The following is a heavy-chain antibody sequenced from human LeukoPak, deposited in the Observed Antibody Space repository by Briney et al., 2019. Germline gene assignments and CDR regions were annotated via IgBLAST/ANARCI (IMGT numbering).Heavy chain of an antibody. CDR1: GYSFTSNW. D-gene: IGHD3/OR15-3a*01. V-gene: IGHV5-51*01. CDR2: IFPGDSDT. Sequence: GESLKISCKASGYSFTSNWIGWVRQMPGKGLEWMGIIFPGDSDTRYSPSFQGQVTISVDKSISTAYLQWSSLKASDAATYYCARAPGGGFWPGYLSHFDSWGQGTLVTVSS. CDR3: ARAPGGGFWPGYLSHFDS. J-gene: IGHJ4*02.